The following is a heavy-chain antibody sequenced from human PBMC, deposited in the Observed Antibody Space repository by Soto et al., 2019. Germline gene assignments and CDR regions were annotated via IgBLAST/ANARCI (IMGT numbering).Heavy chain of an antibody. CDR1: GFTFSSYG. D-gene: IGHD3-10*01. CDR2: ISYDGSNK. V-gene: IGHV3-30*18. J-gene: IGHJ4*02. Sequence: QVQLVASGGGVVQPGRSLRLSCAASGFTFSSYGMHWVRQAPGKGLEWVAVISYDGSNKYYADSVKGRFTISRDNSKNTLYLQMNSLRAEDTAVYYCAKADYYGSGSSSYYFDYWGQGTLVTVSS. CDR3: AKADYYGSGSSSYYFDY.